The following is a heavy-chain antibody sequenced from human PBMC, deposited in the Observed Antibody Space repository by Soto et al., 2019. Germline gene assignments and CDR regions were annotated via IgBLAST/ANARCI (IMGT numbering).Heavy chain of an antibody. V-gene: IGHV1-69*01. J-gene: IGHJ4*02. CDR1: GGTFSSYA. D-gene: IGHD3-3*01. Sequence: QVQLVQSGAEVKKPGSSVKVSCEASGGTFSSYAISWVRQAPGQGLEWMGGIIPIFGTANYAQKFQGRVTITADESTSTAYMELSSLRSEDTAVYYCARGGDSYYDFWSGYPLDYWGQGTLVTVSS. CDR3: ARGGDSYYDFWSGYPLDY. CDR2: IIPIFGTA.